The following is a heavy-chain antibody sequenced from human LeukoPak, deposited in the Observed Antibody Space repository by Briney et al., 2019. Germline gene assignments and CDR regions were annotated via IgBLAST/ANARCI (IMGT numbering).Heavy chain of an antibody. CDR2: ISSSSSYI. CDR3: AREGWEPTFGGVIVFWAFDI. Sequence: GGSLRLSCAASGFTFSSYSMNWVRQAPGKGLEWVSSISSSSSYIYYADSVKGRFTTSRDNAKNSLYLQMNSLRAEDTAVYYCAREGWEPTFGGVIVFWAFDIWGQGTMVTVSS. CDR1: GFTFSSYS. V-gene: IGHV3-21*01. J-gene: IGHJ3*02. D-gene: IGHD3-16*02.